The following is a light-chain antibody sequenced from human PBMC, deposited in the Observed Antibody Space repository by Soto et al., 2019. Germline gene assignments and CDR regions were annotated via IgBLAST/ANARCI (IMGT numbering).Light chain of an antibody. Sequence: QSVLTQPPSVSAAPGQTVTISCSGSSSNIGNNYVSWFQQFPGRAPKLLIYDNDERPSGIPDRFSGSKSATSATLGITGLQTGDEADYYCGTWDSSLSAGVFGGGTKLTVL. J-gene: IGLJ2*01. CDR2: DND. CDR3: GTWDSSLSAGV. CDR1: SSNIGNNY. V-gene: IGLV1-51*01.